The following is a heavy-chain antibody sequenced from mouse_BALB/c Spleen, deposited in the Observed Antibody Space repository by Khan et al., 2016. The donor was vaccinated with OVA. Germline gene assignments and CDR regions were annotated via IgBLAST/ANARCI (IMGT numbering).Heavy chain of an antibody. CDR1: GYTFTSYW. CDR2: IYPGDGDT. V-gene: IGHV1-87*01. Sequence: QVQLQQSGAELARPGASVKLSCKASGYTFTSYWMQWVKQRPGQGLEWIGSIYPGDGDTRYTQKFKGKATLTADTSSSTAYMQLSSLASEDAAGYYCARRRDAMDYWGQGTSVTVAS. CDR3: ARRRDAMDY. J-gene: IGHJ4*01.